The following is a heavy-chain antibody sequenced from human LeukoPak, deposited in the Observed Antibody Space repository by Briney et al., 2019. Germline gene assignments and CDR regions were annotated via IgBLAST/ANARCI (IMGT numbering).Heavy chain of an antibody. CDR3: ARLMAAGIDY. CDR1: GGSISSSNW. D-gene: IGHD6-13*01. Sequence: SETLSLTCAVSGGSISSSNWWSWVRQPPGKGLEWIGEIYHSGSINYKSSLKSRVTISVDKSKNQFSPKLSSVTAADTAVYYCARLMAAGIDYWGQGTLVTVSS. CDR2: IYHSGSI. V-gene: IGHV4-4*02. J-gene: IGHJ4*02.